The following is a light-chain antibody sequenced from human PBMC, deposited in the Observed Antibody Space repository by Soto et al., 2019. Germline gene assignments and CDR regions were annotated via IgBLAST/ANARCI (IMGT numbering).Light chain of an antibody. J-gene: IGKJ1*01. CDR1: QTISGLY. CDR3: QQYGTSRWT. Sequence: IVLTQSPGTLSLSPGERATLSCRASQTISGLYFTWYQQKTGQAPRPLIYGASTRATGIPDRFSGSGSGTDFTLTISKLEPDDFAVYYCQQYGTSRWTFGQGTKVEIK. V-gene: IGKV3-20*01. CDR2: GAS.